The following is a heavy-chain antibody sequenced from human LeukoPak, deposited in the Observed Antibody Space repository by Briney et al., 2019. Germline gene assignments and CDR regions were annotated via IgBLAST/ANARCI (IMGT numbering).Heavy chain of an antibody. CDR3: ARNDFWSGYWVDY. V-gene: IGHV3-48*01. CDR1: GFTFSSYS. CDR2: ISSSSSTI. D-gene: IGHD3-3*01. Sequence: GGSLRLSCAASGFTFSSYSMNWVRQAPGKGLEWVSYISSSSSTIYYADSVKGRFTISRDNAKNSLYLQMNSLRAEDTAVYYCARNDFWSGYWVDYWGRGTLVTVSS. J-gene: IGHJ4*02.